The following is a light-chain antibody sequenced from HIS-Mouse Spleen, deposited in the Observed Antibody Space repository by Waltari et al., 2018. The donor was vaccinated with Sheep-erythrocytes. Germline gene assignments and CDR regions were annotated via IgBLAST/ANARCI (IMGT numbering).Light chain of an antibody. Sequence: SSELTQPPSVSVSPGQTASITCSGDKLGDKYACWYQQKPGQSPVLVIYQDTKRPSGIPEGFPGSNSGNTATLTISGTQAMDEADYYCQAWDSSIVVFGGGTKLTVL. CDR1: KLGDKY. CDR3: QAWDSSIVV. V-gene: IGLV3-1*01. J-gene: IGLJ2*01. CDR2: QDT.